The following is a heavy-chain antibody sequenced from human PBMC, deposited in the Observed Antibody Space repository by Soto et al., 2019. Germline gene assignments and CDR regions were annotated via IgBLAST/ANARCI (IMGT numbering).Heavy chain of an antibody. J-gene: IGHJ6*02. CDR3: ALVGGWSGGSSGMDV. V-gene: IGHV3-72*01. CDR1: GLIFSDYH. Sequence: EVQLVESGGGLVQPGGSLRLSCAASGLIFSDYHMDWVRQAPGKGLEGVGRIRRKANSYPTEYAGSVKGRFTMSRDNSKNTLYLQMNGLKSEDTAVYYCALVGGWSGGSSGMDVWGQGTTVTVSS. D-gene: IGHD6-19*01. CDR2: IRRKANSYPT.